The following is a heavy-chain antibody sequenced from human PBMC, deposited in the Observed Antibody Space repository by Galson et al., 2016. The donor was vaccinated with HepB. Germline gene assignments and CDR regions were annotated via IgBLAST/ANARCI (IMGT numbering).Heavy chain of an antibody. CDR1: GDSVSRNSAT. V-gene: IGHV6-1*01. D-gene: IGHD4-17*01. J-gene: IGHJ3*02. Sequence: CAISGDSVSRNSATWNWIRQSPSRGLEWLGRTYYRSKWYNDYAVSVKSRIAINPDTSKNQFSLQLNSVTPEDTAVYYCAREATVTRGAFDIWGQGTMVTVSS. CDR3: AREATVTRGAFDI. CDR2: TYYRSKWYN.